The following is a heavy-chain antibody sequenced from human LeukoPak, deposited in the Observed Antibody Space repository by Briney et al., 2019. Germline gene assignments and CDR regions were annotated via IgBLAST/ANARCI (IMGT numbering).Heavy chain of an antibody. CDR1: GGTFSSYA. V-gene: IGHV1-69*13. CDR3: AVYCSSTSCYHFDY. J-gene: IGHJ4*02. CDR2: IIPIFGTA. D-gene: IGHD2-2*01. Sequence: SVKVSCKGSGGTFSSYAISWVRQAPGQGLEWMGGIIPIFGTANYAQKFQGRVTITADESTSTAYMELSSLRSEDTAVYYCAVYCSSTSCYHFDYWGQGTLVTVSS.